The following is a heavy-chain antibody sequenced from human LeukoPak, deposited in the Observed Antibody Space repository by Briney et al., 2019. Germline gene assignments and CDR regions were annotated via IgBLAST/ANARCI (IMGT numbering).Heavy chain of an antibody. CDR3: AREQYSSSSGYYYYYMDV. D-gene: IGHD6-6*01. V-gene: IGHV4-39*07. CDR1: GGSISSRNYY. J-gene: IGHJ6*03. CDR2: IFYSGDA. Sequence: SETLSLTCTVSGGSISSRNYYWGWIRQPPGRGLEWVGSIFYSGDAYYNPSLKSRVTISVDTSENQFSLKLSSVTAADTAVYYCAREQYSSSSGYYYYYMDVWGKGTTVTVSS.